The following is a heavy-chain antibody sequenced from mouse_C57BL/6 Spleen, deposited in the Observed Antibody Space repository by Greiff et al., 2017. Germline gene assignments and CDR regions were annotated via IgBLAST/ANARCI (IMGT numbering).Heavy chain of an antibody. Sequence: VQLQQSGPELVKPGASVKISCKASGYTFTDYYMNWVKQSHGKSLEWIGDINPNNGGTSYNQKFKGKATLTVDKSSSTAYMELRSLTSEDSAVSYCARERGYYDDDRGAWFAYWGQGTLVTVSA. CDR1: GYTFTDYY. CDR3: ARERGYYDDDRGAWFAY. D-gene: IGHD2-4*01. V-gene: IGHV1-26*01. J-gene: IGHJ3*01. CDR2: INPNNGGT.